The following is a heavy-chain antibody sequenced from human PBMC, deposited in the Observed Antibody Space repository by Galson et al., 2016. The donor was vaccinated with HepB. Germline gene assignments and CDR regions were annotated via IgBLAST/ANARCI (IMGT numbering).Heavy chain of an antibody. D-gene: IGHD7-27*01. V-gene: IGHV6-1*01. CDR2: TYYRSKWFY. J-gene: IGHJ4*02. CDR1: GDSVSSNNAG. Sequence: AISGDSVSSNNAGWNWIRQSPSRGLEWLGRTYYRSKWFYDYAESVKSRITIKPDTTKNQFSLQLNSVTVEDTAVYYCTRAKELGRGFHSWGQGTLVIVSS. CDR3: TRAKELGRGFHS.